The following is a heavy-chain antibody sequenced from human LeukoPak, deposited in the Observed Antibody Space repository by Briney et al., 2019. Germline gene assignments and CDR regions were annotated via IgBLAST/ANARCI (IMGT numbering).Heavy chain of an antibody. CDR2: IIPIFGTA. Sequence: ASVKVSCKASGGTFSSYAISWVRQAPGQGLEWMGGIIPIFGTANYAQKFQGRVTITTDESTSTAYMELSSLRSEDTAVYYCAGWGGRRYNWFDPWGQGTLVTVSS. D-gene: IGHD2-15*01. CDR1: GGTFSSYA. CDR3: AGWGGRRYNWFDP. J-gene: IGHJ5*02. V-gene: IGHV1-69*05.